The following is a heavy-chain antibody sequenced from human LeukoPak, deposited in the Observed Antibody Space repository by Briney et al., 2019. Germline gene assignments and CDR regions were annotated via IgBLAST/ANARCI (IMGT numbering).Heavy chain of an antibody. CDR2: ICHSGST. CDR3: ARERRGSGYYAFDY. J-gene: IGHJ4*02. Sequence: SQTLSLTCAVSGGSISSGGYSWSWIRQPPGKGLEWIGYICHSGSTYYNPSLKSRVTISVDRSKNQFSLKLSSVTAADTAVYYCARERRGSGYYAFDYWGQGTLVTVSS. CDR1: GGSISSGGYS. D-gene: IGHD3-22*01. V-gene: IGHV4-30-2*01.